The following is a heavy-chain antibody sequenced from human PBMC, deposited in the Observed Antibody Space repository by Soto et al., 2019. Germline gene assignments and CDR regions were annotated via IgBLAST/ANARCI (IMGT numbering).Heavy chain of an antibody. CDR1: GFTFSSYS. CDR2: ISSSSSYI. CDR3: ARAIYAAAARYYYMDV. Sequence: GGSLRLSCAASGFTFSSYSMNWVRQAPGKGLEWVSSISSSSSYIYYADSVKGRFTISRDNAKNSLYLQMNSLRAEDTAVYYCARAIYAAAARYYYMDVWGKGTTVTVSS. V-gene: IGHV3-21*01. J-gene: IGHJ6*03. D-gene: IGHD6-13*01.